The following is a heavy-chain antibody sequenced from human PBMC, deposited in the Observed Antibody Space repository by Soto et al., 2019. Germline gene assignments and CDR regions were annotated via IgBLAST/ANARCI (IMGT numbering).Heavy chain of an antibody. CDR1: GGSISSYH. J-gene: IGHJ6*02. V-gene: IGHV4-59*01. CDR2: IYYSGST. Sequence: SETLSLTGTVSGGSISSYHWSWIRQPPGRGLEWIGYIYYSGSTNYNPSLKSRVTISVDTSKNQFSLKLSSVTAADTAVYYCARARGDYVIPDWYYGMDVWGQGTTVTVSS. CDR3: ARARGDYVIPDWYYGMDV. D-gene: IGHD4-17*01.